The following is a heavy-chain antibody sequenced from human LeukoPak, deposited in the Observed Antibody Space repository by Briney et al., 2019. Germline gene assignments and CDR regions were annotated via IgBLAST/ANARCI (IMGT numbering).Heavy chain of an antibody. CDR1: GYTFTSYG. Sequence: ASVKVSCKASGYTFTSYGISWVRQAPGQGHEWMGCISAYNGNTNYAQKLQGRVTMTTDTSTSTAYMELRSLRSDDTAVYYCARDRMGPGIDYWGQGTLVTVSS. CDR3: ARDRMGPGIDY. CDR2: ISAYNGNT. J-gene: IGHJ4*02. V-gene: IGHV1-18*04. D-gene: IGHD1-26*01.